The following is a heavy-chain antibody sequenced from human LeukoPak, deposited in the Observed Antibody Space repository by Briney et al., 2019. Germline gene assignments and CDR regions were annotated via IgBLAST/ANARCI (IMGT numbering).Heavy chain of an antibody. D-gene: IGHD6-6*01. J-gene: IGHJ4*02. CDR1: GYTFTSYY. Sequence: ASVKVSCKASGYTFTSYYMHWVRQAPGQGLEWMGIINPSGGSTSYAQKFQGRVTMTRDTSTSTVYMELSSLRSEDTAVYYCARDLAYSSSTGSLLRDYWGQRTLVTVSS. CDR3: ARDLAYSSSTGSLLRDY. V-gene: IGHV1-46*03. CDR2: INPSGGST.